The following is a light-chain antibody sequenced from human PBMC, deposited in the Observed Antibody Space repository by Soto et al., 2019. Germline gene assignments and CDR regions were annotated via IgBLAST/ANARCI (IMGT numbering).Light chain of an antibody. Sequence: DIVITQSPLSLPVTPGEPASISCRSSQSLLHSNGCNYLDWYLQKPGQSPQLLIYLGSNRASGVPDRFSGSGSGTDFTLKISRVEAEDVGVYYCMQALQTLLTFGGGTKVEIK. J-gene: IGKJ4*01. V-gene: IGKV2-28*01. CDR3: MQALQTLLT. CDR2: LGS. CDR1: QSLLHSNGCNY.